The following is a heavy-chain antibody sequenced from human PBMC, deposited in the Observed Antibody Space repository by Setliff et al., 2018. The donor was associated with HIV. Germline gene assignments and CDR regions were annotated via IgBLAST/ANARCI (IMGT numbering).Heavy chain of an antibody. CDR1: GDSIFSVPSY. J-gene: IGHJ4*02. V-gene: IGHV4-39*07. CDR2: IYYTGYT. Sequence: PSETLSLTCTVSGDSIFSVPSYWGWFRQPPGKGLEWIGTIYYTGYTFDNPSLKSRVTISLDTSKNQFSLELSSVPAADTAVYYCARGSGRFCSGGRCSAFDYWGQGTLVTVSS. CDR3: ARGSGRFCSGGRCSAFDY. D-gene: IGHD2-15*01.